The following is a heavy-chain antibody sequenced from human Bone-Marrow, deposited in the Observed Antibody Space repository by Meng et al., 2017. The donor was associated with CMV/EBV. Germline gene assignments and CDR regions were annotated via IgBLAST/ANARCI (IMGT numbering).Heavy chain of an antibody. CDR3: ARGVSRIQLWLRDGWGYYYGMDV. CDR2: ISYDGSNK. Sequence: SLKISCAASGFTFSSYAMHWVRQAPGKGLEWVAVISYDGSNKYYADSVKGRFTISRDNSKNTLYLQMNSLRAEDTAVYYCARGVSRIQLWLRDGWGYYYGMDVWGQGTTVTVSS. D-gene: IGHD5-18*01. J-gene: IGHJ6*02. CDR1: GFTFSSYA. V-gene: IGHV3-30-3*01.